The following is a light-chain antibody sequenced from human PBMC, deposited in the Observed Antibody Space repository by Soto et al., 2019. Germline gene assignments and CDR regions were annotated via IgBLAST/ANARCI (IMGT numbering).Light chain of an antibody. J-gene: IGLJ7*01. CDR1: SGYSSYA. Sequence: QPVLTQSPSASASLGASVKLTCTVSSGYSSYAITWHQQQPEKGPRYLKKLNSDGSHSKGDGIPDRFSGSSSGAERYLTISSLQSEDEADYYCQTWGTGIAVFGGGTQLTVL. CDR2: LNSDGSH. CDR3: QTWGTGIAV. V-gene: IGLV4-69*01.